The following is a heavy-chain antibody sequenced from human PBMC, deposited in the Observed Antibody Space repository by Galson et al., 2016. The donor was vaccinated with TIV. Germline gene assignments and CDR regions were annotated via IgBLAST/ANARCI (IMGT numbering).Heavy chain of an antibody. CDR3: ARDLSRSVALYDSSVYGMAV. V-gene: IGHV3-30*04. CDR2: ISYDGTNK. D-gene: IGHD3-22*01. CDR1: GFTFSRFT. Sequence: SLRLSCAGSGFTFSRFTMCWVRQAPGKGLEWVAVISYDGTNKYYADSVKGRFTISRDNSKNTLFLQMNSLRAEDTAVYYCARDLSRSVALYDSSVYGMAVWGQGTTVTVSS. J-gene: IGHJ6*01.